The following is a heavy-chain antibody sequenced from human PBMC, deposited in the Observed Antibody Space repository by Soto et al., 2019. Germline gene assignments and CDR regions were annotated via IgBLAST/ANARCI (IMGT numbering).Heavy chain of an antibody. D-gene: IGHD5-18*01. Sequence: QVQLQQWGAGLLKPSETLSLTCAVYGGSFSGYYWSWIRQPPGKGLEWIGEINHSGSTNYNPSLKSRVTISVDTSKNQFSLKLSSETAADTAVYYCARAGYSYGYYYYYGMDVWGQGTTVTVSS. CDR2: INHSGST. CDR3: ARAGYSYGYYYYYGMDV. J-gene: IGHJ6*02. V-gene: IGHV4-34*01. CDR1: GGSFSGYY.